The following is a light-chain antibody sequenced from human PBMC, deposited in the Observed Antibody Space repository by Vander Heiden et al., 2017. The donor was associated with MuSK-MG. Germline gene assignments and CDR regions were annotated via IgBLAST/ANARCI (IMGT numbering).Light chain of an antibody. Sequence: VLKMSPRTLSLSPGERATLSCRASQSVSSSYSAWYQQKPGQAPRLLIYGASSRATGIPDRFRGSGSGTDFTLTISRLEPEDFAVYYCQQDGSSLFTFGRGTKVDIK. CDR3: QQDGSSLFT. V-gene: IGKV3-20*01. CDR1: QSVSSSY. J-gene: IGKJ3*01. CDR2: GAS.